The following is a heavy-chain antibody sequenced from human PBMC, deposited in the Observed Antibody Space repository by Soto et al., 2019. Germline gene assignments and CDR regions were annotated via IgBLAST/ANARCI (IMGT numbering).Heavy chain of an antibody. Sequence: PSETLSLTCTVSCGSISSSSYYWGWIRQPPGKGLEWIGSIYYSGSTYYNPSLKSRVTISVDTSKNQFSLKLSSVTAADKAVYYCARRENYYDSSGFYYPYYYGMDVWGQGTT. CDR1: CGSISSSSYY. V-gene: IGHV4-39*01. CDR2: IYYSGST. J-gene: IGHJ6*02. CDR3: ARRENYYDSSGFYYPYYYGMDV. D-gene: IGHD3-22*01.